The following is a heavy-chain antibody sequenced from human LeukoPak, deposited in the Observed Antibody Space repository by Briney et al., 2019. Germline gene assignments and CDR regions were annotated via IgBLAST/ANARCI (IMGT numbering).Heavy chain of an antibody. Sequence: GGSLRLSCAASGFTFSSNSMNWVRQAPGKGLEWVAVISYDGSNKYYADSVKGRFTISRDNSKNTLYLQMNSLRAEDTAVYYCAKNQGYCSSTSCYRYYFDYWGQGTLVTVSS. CDR1: GFTFSSNS. D-gene: IGHD2-2*02. J-gene: IGHJ4*02. V-gene: IGHV3-30*18. CDR3: AKNQGYCSSTSCYRYYFDY. CDR2: ISYDGSNK.